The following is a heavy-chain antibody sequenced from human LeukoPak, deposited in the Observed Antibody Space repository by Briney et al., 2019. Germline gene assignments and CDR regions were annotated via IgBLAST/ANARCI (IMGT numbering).Heavy chain of an antibody. CDR3: ARTVTLEIRAFDI. J-gene: IGHJ3*02. Sequence: GGSLRLSCAASGFTFSSYSMNWVRQAPGKGLEWVSSISSSSSYIYYADSVKGRFTISRDNAKNSLYLQMNSLRAEDTAVYYCARTVTLEIRAFDIWGQGTMVTVSS. D-gene: IGHD4-17*01. CDR2: ISSSSSYI. CDR1: GFTFSSYS. V-gene: IGHV3-21*01.